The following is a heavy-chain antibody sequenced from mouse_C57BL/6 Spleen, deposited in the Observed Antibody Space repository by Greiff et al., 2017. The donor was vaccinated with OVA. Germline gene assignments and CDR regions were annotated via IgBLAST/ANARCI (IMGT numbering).Heavy chain of an antibody. Sequence: VKLLESGAELVKPGASVKISCKASGYAFSSYWMNWVKQRPGKGLEWIGQIYPGDGDTNYNGKFKGKATLTADKSSSTAYMQLSSLTSEDSAVYFCARSYYYGSPYFDYWGQGTTLTVSS. CDR1: GYAFSSYW. D-gene: IGHD1-1*01. CDR2: IYPGDGDT. CDR3: ARSYYYGSPYFDY. J-gene: IGHJ2*01. V-gene: IGHV1-80*01.